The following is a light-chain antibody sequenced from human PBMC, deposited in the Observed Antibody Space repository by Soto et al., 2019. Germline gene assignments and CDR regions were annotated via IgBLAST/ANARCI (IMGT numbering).Light chain of an antibody. CDR3: QQSYTTPYT. CDR1: RSNNTY. J-gene: IGKJ2*01. V-gene: IGKV1-39*01. Sequence: DIQMTQSPSSLSTSIGDTVTITCRASRSNNTYLNWYQQKPGKAPKVLIYAASTLQRGVPSRFSGSGSGADFTLIISSLQPEDFATYYCQQSYTTPYTFGQGTKLEI. CDR2: AAS.